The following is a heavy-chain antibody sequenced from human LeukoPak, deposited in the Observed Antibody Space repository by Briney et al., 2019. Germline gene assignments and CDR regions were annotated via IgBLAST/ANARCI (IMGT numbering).Heavy chain of an antibody. J-gene: IGHJ5*02. CDR2: ISNSGTT. V-gene: IGHV4-59*01. D-gene: IGHD4-17*01. CDR3: AGVVRGAVTSNWFDP. Sequence: SETLSLTCTVSGGSIKDYYWAWIRQAPGEGLEWIGYISNSGTTDHNPSLKSRVTMSVDTSKNEFSLKLTSVTAADTAIYYCAGVVRGAVTSNWFDPWGQGTLVTVSS. CDR1: GGSIKDYY.